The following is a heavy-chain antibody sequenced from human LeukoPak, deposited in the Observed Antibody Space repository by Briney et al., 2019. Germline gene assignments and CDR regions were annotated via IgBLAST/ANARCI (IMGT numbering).Heavy chain of an antibody. Sequence: SETLSLTCTVSGDPISNYYWGWIRPPPGKGLEWSWYPSYSETTNYNPSLRSRVTISRDTSKNQLSLKLSSVTAADSAVYFCARHTYYYDSSGLYYYYYMDVWGKGTTVTVSS. D-gene: IGHD3-22*01. CDR1: GDPISNYY. CDR2: PSYSETT. CDR3: ARHTYYYDSSGLYYYYYMDV. V-gene: IGHV4-59*01. J-gene: IGHJ6*03.